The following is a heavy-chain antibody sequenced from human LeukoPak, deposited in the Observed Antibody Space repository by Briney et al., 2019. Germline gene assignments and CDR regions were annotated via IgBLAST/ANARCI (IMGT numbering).Heavy chain of an antibody. J-gene: IGHJ4*02. D-gene: IGHD2-15*01. V-gene: IGHV3-30*18. CDR1: GFNFSSYG. CDR3: AKDRGYCSGGSCYSYYFDY. Sequence: GSLRLSCAASGFNFSSYGMQRVRQAPGKGLEWVAVISFDGSNKYYADSVKGRFTISRDNSKNTLYLQMNSLRAEDTAVYYCAKDRGYCSGGSCYSYYFDYWGQGTLVTVSS. CDR2: ISFDGSNK.